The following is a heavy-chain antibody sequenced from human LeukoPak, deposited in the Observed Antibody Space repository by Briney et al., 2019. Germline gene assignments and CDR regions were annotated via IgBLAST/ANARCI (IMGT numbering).Heavy chain of an antibody. D-gene: IGHD1/OR15-1a*01. V-gene: IGHV3-11*01. Sequence: GGSLRLSCAASGFTFSDYYMSWIRQAPGKGLEWVSYISSSGSTIYYADSVKGRFTISRDNAKNSLYLQMNSLRAEDTAVYYCATSRTPSLDASVDHWGQGTLVTVSS. CDR1: GFTFSDYY. CDR2: ISSSGSTI. J-gene: IGHJ4*02. CDR3: ATSRTPSLDASVDH.